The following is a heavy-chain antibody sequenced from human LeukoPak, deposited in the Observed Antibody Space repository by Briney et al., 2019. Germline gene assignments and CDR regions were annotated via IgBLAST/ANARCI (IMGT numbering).Heavy chain of an antibody. CDR2: IFPGGSDT. CDR3: ARHGPGGSYYFDY. V-gene: IGHV5-51*01. Sequence: GESLKISCKGSGYSFTSYWIGWVRQMPGKGLEWMGIIFPGGSDTRYSPSFQGQVTISADKSISTAYLQWSSLMDSDTAMYYCARHGPGGSYYFDYWGQGTLVTVSS. D-gene: IGHD2-8*02. CDR1: GYSFTSYW. J-gene: IGHJ4*02.